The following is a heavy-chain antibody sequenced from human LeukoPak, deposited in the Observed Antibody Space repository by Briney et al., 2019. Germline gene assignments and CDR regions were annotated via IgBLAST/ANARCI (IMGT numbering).Heavy chain of an antibody. D-gene: IGHD1-26*01. CDR1: GFTFSSYG. J-gene: IGHJ6*03. Sequence: PGGSLRLSCAASGFTFSSYGMSWVRQAPGKGLEWVSAISGSGGSTYYADSVKGRFTISRDNAKNSLYLQMNSLRTEDTAVYYCARDPYSGSYGDYYYYYMDVWGTGTPVTISS. V-gene: IGHV3-23*01. CDR3: ARDPYSGSYGDYYYYYMDV. CDR2: ISGSGGST.